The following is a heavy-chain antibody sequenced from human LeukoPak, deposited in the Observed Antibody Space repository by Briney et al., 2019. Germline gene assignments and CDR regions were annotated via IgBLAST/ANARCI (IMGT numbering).Heavy chain of an antibody. J-gene: IGHJ4*02. Sequence: GGSLRLSCAASGFTFSSSAMSWARQAPGKGLEWVSVIYSGGSTYYADSVKGRFTISRDNSKNTLYLQMNSLRAEDTAVYYCARYTHSSGFDYWGQGTLVTVSS. D-gene: IGHD6-19*01. CDR3: ARYTHSSGFDY. V-gene: IGHV3-23*03. CDR2: IYSGGST. CDR1: GFTFSSSA.